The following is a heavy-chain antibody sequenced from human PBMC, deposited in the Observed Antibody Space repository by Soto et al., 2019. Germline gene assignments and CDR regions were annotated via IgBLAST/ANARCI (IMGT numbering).Heavy chain of an antibody. CDR1: GGAFSYYT. CDR3: AKSQTMADAFDL. D-gene: IGHD1-1*01. Sequence: QVQLVQSGAEVKQPGSSVKVSCKASGGAFSYYTITWVRQAPGQGLEWMGRIIPILGITNYAHKFQGRVTIAADTSTNTAYIGVRRPRTDDTAVYYCAKSQTMADAFDLWGQGTMVTVSS. J-gene: IGHJ3*01. CDR2: IIPILGIT. V-gene: IGHV1-69*02.